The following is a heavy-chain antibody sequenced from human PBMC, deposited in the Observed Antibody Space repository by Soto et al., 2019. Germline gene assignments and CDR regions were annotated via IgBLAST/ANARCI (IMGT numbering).Heavy chain of an antibody. CDR3: ARAYYDILTGRSVYYYYYMDV. Sequence: GASVKVSCKASGYTFTSYAMHWVRQAPVQRLEWMGWINAGNGNTKYSQKFQGRVTITRDTSASTAYMELSSLRSEDTAVYYCARAYYDILTGRSVYYYYYMDVWGKGTTVTVSS. CDR1: GYTFTSYA. J-gene: IGHJ6*03. V-gene: IGHV1-3*01. CDR2: INAGNGNT. D-gene: IGHD3-9*01.